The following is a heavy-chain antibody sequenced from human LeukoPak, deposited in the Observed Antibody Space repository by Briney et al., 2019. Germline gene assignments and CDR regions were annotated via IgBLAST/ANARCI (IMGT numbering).Heavy chain of an antibody. CDR3: ARSSVAISTGIKVDY. CDR1: GGTFSSYA. CDR2: IIPIFGTA. J-gene: IGHJ4*02. Sequence: SVKVSCKASGGTFSSYAISWVRQAPGRGLEWMGRIIPIFGTANYAQKFQGRVTITTDESTSTAYMELSSLRSEDTAVYYCARSSVAISTGIKVDYWGQGTLVTVSS. D-gene: IGHD3-3*01. V-gene: IGHV1-69*05.